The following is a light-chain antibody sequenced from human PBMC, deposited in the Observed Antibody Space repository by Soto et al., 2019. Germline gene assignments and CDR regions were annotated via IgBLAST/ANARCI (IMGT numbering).Light chain of an antibody. CDR3: QQYNNYFT. Sequence: MTQSPSSLSASVEDRVIITCRASQTINSYLAWYQQKPGKAPKLLIYKASTLKSGVPSRFSGSGSGTEFTLTISSLQPDDLGTYYCQQYNNYFTFGQ. CDR2: KAS. CDR1: QTINSY. J-gene: IGKJ5*01. V-gene: IGKV1-5*03.